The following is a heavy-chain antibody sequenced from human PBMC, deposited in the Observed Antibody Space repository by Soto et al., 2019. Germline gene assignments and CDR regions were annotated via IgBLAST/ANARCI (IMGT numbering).Heavy chain of an antibody. D-gene: IGHD1-26*01. CDR1: GGSISSSGSY. Sequence: QLQLQESGPGLVKPSETLSLTCTVSGGSISSSGSYWGWIRQPPGKGLEWIGSIYSYGSTYYNPSLKSRVTISVDTSKNQFSLKLSSVTAADTAVYYCARHSRTYLNTPPDCWGQGTLVTVSS. CDR2: IYSYGST. V-gene: IGHV4-39*01. CDR3: ARHSRTYLNTPPDC. J-gene: IGHJ4*02.